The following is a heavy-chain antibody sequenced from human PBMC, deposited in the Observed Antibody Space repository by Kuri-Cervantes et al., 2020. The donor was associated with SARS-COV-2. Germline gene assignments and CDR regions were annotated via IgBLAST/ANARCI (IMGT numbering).Heavy chain of an antibody. J-gene: IGHJ4*02. CDR3: AKDIDRFSSGWYAGAFDY. D-gene: IGHD6-19*01. CDR1: GFTFDDYA. Sequence: SLKISCAASGFTFDDYAMHWVRQAPGKGLEWVSGISWNSGSIGYADSVKGRFTISRDNAKNSLYLQMNSLRAEDTALYYCAKDIDRFSSGWYAGAFDYWGQGTPVTVSS. V-gene: IGHV3-9*01. CDR2: ISWNSGSI.